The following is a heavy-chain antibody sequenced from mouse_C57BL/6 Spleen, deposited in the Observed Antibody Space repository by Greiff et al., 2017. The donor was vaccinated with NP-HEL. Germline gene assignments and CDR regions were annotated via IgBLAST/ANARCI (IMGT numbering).Heavy chain of an antibody. CDR3: ARHGGSSSYYFDY. V-gene: IGHV5-6*01. D-gene: IGHD1-1*01. CDR1: GFTFSSYG. CDR2: ISSGGSYT. Sequence: EVQRVESGGDLVKPGGSLKLSCAASGFTFSSYGMSWVRQTPDKRLEWVATISSGGSYTYYPDSVKGRFTISRDNAKNTLYLQMSSLKSEDTAMYYCARHGGSSSYYFDYWGQGTTLTVSS. J-gene: IGHJ2*01.